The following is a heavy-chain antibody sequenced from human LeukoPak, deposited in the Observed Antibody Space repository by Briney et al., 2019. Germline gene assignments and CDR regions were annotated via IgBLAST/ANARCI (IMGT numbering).Heavy chain of an antibody. CDR2: MNPNTGNT. D-gene: IGHD3-22*01. J-gene: IGHJ4*02. CDR1: GYTFSTYD. V-gene: IGHV1-8*03. Sequence: GASVKVSCKASGYTFSTYDINWARQAAGQGLEWMGWMNPNTGNTGYAQKFQGRLTITRDASISTAYMELSSLRSDDTAVYYCARTKPDNSEIYNWGQGTLVTVSS. CDR3: ARTKPDNSEIYN.